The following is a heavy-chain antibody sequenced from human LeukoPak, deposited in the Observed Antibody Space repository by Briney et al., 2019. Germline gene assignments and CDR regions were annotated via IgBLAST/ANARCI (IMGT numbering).Heavy chain of an antibody. Sequence: GGSLRLSCAASGFTFSSYAMHWVRQAPGKGLEWVAVISYDGSNKYYADTVKGRFTISRDNSKNTLYLQMNSLRAEDTAVYYCARDLRGYYGSGSSWGQGILVTVSS. V-gene: IGHV3-30*04. D-gene: IGHD3-10*01. CDR1: GFTFSSYA. CDR3: ARDLRGYYGSGSS. CDR2: ISYDGSNK. J-gene: IGHJ4*02.